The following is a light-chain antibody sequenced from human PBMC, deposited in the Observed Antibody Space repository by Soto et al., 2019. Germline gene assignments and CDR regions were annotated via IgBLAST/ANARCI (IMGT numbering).Light chain of an antibody. J-gene: IGLJ3*02. V-gene: IGLV2-14*01. CDR2: DVS. Sequence: QSVLTQPASVSGSPGQSITISCTGTSSDVGGYNYVSWYQQHPGKAPKLMIYDVSNRPSGVSNRFSGSKSGNTASLTISRLQAEDEADYYCSSYTSSSTNWVF. CDR3: SSYTSSSTNWV. CDR1: SSDVGGYNY.